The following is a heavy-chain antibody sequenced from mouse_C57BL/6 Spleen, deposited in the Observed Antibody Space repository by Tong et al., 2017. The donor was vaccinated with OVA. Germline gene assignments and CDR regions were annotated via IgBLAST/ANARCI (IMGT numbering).Heavy chain of an antibody. D-gene: IGHD1-1*01. Sequence: QLKESGGGLVKPGGSLKLSCAASGFTFSSYAMSWVRQTPEKRLEWVATISSGGSYTYYPDSVKGRFTISRDNAKNTLYLQMSSLRSEDTAMYYCARGGAVVPFAYWGQGTLVTVS. CDR2: ISSGGSYT. CDR3: ARGGAVVPFAY. J-gene: IGHJ3*01. CDR1: GFTFSSYA. V-gene: IGHV5-9-3*01.